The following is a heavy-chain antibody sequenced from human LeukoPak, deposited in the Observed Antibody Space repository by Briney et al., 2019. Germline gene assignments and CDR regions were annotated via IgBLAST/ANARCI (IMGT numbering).Heavy chain of an antibody. Sequence: GGSLRLSCAGSGFTFSSYGIHWVRQTPGKGLQWVALIVNDGGDEFYSYSVKGRFTVSRDNSNNTMFLYMTILRVEDTAVYYCAKEDDFGDLHDSWGQGTRVTVSS. CDR1: GFTFSSYG. V-gene: IGHV3-30*02. J-gene: IGHJ4*02. CDR3: AKEDDFGDLHDS. CDR2: IVNDGGDE. D-gene: IGHD4-17*01.